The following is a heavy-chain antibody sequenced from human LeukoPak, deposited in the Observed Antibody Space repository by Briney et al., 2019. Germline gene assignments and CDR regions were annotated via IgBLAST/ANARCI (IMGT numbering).Heavy chain of an antibody. D-gene: IGHD5-18*01. CDR1: GFTFSSYA. CDR2: FSGSGGST. V-gene: IGHV3-23*01. J-gene: IGHJ3*02. CDR3: AKKGGYSYGSAFDS. Sequence: GGSLRLSCAASGFTFSSYAMSWVRQAPGKGLECISGFSGSGGSTYYADSVKGRFTISRDNSKNTLYLQMNSLRAEDTAVYYCAKKGGYSYGSAFDSWGQGTMVTVSS.